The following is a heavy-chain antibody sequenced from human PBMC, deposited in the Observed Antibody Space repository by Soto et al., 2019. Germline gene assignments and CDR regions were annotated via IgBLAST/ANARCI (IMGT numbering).Heavy chain of an antibody. CDR3: ARSVDTADRGYYYGMDV. V-gene: IGHV1-69*13. J-gene: IGHJ6*02. CDR2: IIPIFGTA. D-gene: IGHD5-18*01. Sequence: SVKVSCKASGGTFSSYAISWVRQAPGQGLEWMGGIIPIFGTANYAQKFQGRVTITADESTSTAYMELSSLRSKDTAVYYCARSVDTADRGYYYGMDVWGQGTTVTVSS. CDR1: GGTFSSYA.